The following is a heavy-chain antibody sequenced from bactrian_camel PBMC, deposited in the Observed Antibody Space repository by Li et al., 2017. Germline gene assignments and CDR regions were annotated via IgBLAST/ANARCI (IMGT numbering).Heavy chain of an antibody. V-gene: IGHV3-2*01. CDR1: GLTFSSYY. J-gene: IGHJ4*01. CDR2: IYSDGVST. CDR3: ATAAAGAWAQYSY. D-gene: IGHD2*01. Sequence: HVQLVESGGGLVQPGGSLRLSCAASGLTFSSYYMTWVRQPPGRGPEWVSSIYSDGVSTYYAESVKGRFTISRDNAENTMCLQLNSLKTEDMAMYYCATAAAGAWAQYSYWGQGTQVTVS.